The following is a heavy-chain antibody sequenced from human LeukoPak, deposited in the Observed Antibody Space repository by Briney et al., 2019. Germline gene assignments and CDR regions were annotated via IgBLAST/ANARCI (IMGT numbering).Heavy chain of an antibody. CDR2: IIPNSGGT. CDR1: GYTFTAYY. CDR3: ARDRGYSGYDGAFDI. D-gene: IGHD5-12*01. Sequence: ASVKVSCKASGYTFTAYYLHWVRQAPGQGLEWMGWIIPNSGGTNYAQKFQGWVTMTRGTSINTAYMELSRLKSDDTAVYFCARDRGYSGYDGAFDIWGQGTMVTVSS. J-gene: IGHJ3*02. V-gene: IGHV1-2*04.